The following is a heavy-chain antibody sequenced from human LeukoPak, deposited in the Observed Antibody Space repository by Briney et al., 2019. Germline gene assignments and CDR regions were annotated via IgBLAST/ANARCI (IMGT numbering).Heavy chain of an antibody. CDR2: IYYSGST. CDR3: ASQYYYGSGSYWKFDY. Sequence: SETLSLTCTVSGGSISSSSYYWGWIRQPPGKGLEWIGSIYYSGSTYYNPSLKSRVTISVDTSKNQFSLKLSSVTAADTAVYYCASQYYYGSGSYWKFDYWGQGTLVTVSS. J-gene: IGHJ4*02. D-gene: IGHD3-10*01. V-gene: IGHV4-39*01. CDR1: GGSISSSSYY.